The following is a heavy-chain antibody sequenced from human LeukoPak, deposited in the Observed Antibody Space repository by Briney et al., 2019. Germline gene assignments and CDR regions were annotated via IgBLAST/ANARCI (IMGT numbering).Heavy chain of an antibody. D-gene: IGHD6-19*01. J-gene: IGHJ4*02. V-gene: IGHV3-21*01. Sequence: GGSLRLSCAASGFTFRSYSMNWVRQAPGKGLEWVSSISSSSSYIYYADSVKGRFTISRDNAKNSLYLQMNSLRAEDTAVYYCARDPSVAGTGNYWGQGTLVTVSS. CDR3: ARDPSVAGTGNY. CDR1: GFTFRSYS. CDR2: ISSSSSYI.